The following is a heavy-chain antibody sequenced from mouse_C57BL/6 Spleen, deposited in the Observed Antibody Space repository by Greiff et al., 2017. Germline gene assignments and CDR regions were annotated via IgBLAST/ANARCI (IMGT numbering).Heavy chain of an antibody. D-gene: IGHD2-5*01. J-gene: IGHJ1*03. CDR2: ISSGGDYI. V-gene: IGHV5-9-1*02. CDR3: TRSYYSNYLRYFDV. Sequence: EVKLVESGEGLVKPGGSLKLSCAASGFTFSSYAMSWVRQTPEKRLEWVAYISSGGDYIYYADTVKGRFTISRDNARNTLYLQMSSLKSEDTAMYYCTRSYYSNYLRYFDVWGTGTTVTVSS. CDR1: GFTFSSYA.